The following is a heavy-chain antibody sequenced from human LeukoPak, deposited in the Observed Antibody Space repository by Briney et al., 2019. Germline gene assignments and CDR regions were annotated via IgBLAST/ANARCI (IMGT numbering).Heavy chain of an antibody. CDR1: GYSFTSYW. CDR2: IYPGDSDT. V-gene: IGHV5-51*01. Sequence: GESLKISCKGSGYSFTSYWIGWVRQMPGKGLEWMGIIYPGDSDTRYSPSFQGQVTISADKSISTAYLQWSSLKASDTAMYYCARQPTYYYDSSGYYSIDYWGQGTLVTVSP. CDR3: ARQPTYYYDSSGYYSIDY. D-gene: IGHD3-22*01. J-gene: IGHJ4*02.